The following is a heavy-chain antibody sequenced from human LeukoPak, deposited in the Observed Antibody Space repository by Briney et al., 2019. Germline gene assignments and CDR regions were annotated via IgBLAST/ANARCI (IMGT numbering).Heavy chain of an antibody. CDR1: GFTFSTYG. CDR3: AKDSGPLGEPSYYYYYMDV. V-gene: IGHV3-30*02. Sequence: PGGSLRLSCAASGFTFSTYGMHWVRQAPGKGLEWVAFIRYDGSHKYYGDSVKGRFTISRDNSKNTLYLQMNSLRAEDTAVYYCAKDSGPLGEPSYYYYYMDVWGKGTTVTISS. J-gene: IGHJ6*03. D-gene: IGHD3-10*01. CDR2: IRYDGSHK.